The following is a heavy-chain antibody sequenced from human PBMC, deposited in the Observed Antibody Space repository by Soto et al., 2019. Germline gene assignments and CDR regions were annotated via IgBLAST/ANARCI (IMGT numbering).Heavy chain of an antibody. CDR3: AISGTSEYFDL. CDR2: IYYSGST. V-gene: IGHV4-31*03. Sequence: QVQLQESGPGLVKPSQTLSLTCSVSGGSISSGGHYWSWIRQHPGKALEWIGNIYYSGSTSYNPSLKSXXTXSXXTSKNQFSLKLRSVTAADTAVYYGAISGTSEYFDLWGRGTLVTVSS. D-gene: IGHD3-10*01. J-gene: IGHJ2*01. CDR1: GGSISSGGHY.